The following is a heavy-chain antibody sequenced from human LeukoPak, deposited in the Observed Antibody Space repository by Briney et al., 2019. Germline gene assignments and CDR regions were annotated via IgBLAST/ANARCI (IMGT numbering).Heavy chain of an antibody. CDR1: GGSISSGDYY. CDR2: IYYSGST. Sequence: SETLSLTCTVSGGSISSGDYYWIWIRQPPGKGLEWIGYIYYSGSTYYNPSLKSRVTISIDTSKNQFSLKLSSVTAADTAVYYCARATTIFSYYFDYWGQGTLVTVSS. J-gene: IGHJ4*02. V-gene: IGHV4-30-4*01. CDR3: ARATTIFSYYFDY. D-gene: IGHD3-9*01.